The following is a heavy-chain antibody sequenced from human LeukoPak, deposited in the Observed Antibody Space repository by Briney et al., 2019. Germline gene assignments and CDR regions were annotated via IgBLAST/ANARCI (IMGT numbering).Heavy chain of an antibody. CDR2: ISTTGGSK. D-gene: IGHD6-13*01. J-gene: IGHJ4*02. CDR1: GFTFSSYS. Sequence: PGGSLRLSCAASGFTFSSYSMNWVRQAPGKGLEWVATISTTGGSKYHAGSVMGRFTISRDNSKNTLFLQMNSLRAEDTAVYYCAKDQGAAAAYWGQGTLVTISS. V-gene: IGHV3-23*01. CDR3: AKDQGAAAAY.